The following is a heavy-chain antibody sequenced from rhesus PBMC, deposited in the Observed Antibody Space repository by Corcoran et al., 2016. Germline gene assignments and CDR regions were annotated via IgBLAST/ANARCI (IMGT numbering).Heavy chain of an antibody. Sequence: QLPLQESGPGLVKPSATLSLTCAVSGGSISSNSWSWIRPPPGKGLEWIGRISGGGGSTDYNPSLKSRVTISTDTSKNQFSLKLSSVTAADTAVYYCARYYNFWSGYYGYNSLDVWGRGVLVTVSS. CDR2: ISGGGGST. CDR1: GGSISSNS. CDR3: ARYYNFWSGYYGYNSLDV. J-gene: IGHJ5-2*02. D-gene: IGHD3-3*01. V-gene: IGHV4-173*01.